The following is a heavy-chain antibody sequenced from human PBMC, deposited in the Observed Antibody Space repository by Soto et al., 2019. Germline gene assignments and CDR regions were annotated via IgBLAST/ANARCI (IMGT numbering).Heavy chain of an antibody. CDR2: TNPNSGGT. CDR1: GYTFTGAY. Sequence: EASVKVSCKASGYTFTGAYIHWVRQAPGQGLEWMGCTNPNSGGTEFAQKFQGRVTVTRDTSITTVYMEMNRLRSDDTGVYYCARDFTTRSYGVDVWGQGTAVTVSS. CDR3: ARDFTTRSYGVDV. D-gene: IGHD3-10*01. J-gene: IGHJ6*02. V-gene: IGHV1-2*02.